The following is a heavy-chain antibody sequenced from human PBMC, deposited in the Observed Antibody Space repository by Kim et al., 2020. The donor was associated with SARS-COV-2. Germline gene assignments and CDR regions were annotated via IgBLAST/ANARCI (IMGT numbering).Heavy chain of an antibody. Sequence: SETLSLTCTVSGGSISRSSYYWGWIRQPPGKGLEWIGSIYYIGSTYYNPSLKSRVTISVDTSKNQFSLKLGTVTAADTAVYYCATDPDYNSSAYFSGDWGQGILVSVSS. D-gene: IGHD3-22*01. CDR3: ATDPDYNSSAYFSGD. J-gene: IGHJ4*02. CDR2: IYYIGST. CDR1: GGSISRSSYY. V-gene: IGHV4-39*07.